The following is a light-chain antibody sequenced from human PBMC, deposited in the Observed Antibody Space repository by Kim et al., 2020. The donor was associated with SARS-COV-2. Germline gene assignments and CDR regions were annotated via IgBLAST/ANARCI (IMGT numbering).Light chain of an antibody. CDR2: TDD. CDR1: SSNIGRNT. CDR3: ATWDDRLDVWM. Sequence: GQRVTISCSGRSSNIGRNTVNWYQQFPGTAPQLLLGTDDRRPSGVSDRVSCSKSGTSASLAISALRSEDEADYYCATWDDRLDVWMFGGGTKVTVL. V-gene: IGLV1-44*01. J-gene: IGLJ3*02.